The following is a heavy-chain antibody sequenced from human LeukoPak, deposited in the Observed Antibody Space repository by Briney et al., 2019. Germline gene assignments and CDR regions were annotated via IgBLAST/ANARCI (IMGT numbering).Heavy chain of an antibody. CDR2: VFNGGST. Sequence: SETLSLTCSVSGASINSHYWSWIRQSPGKGLEWIGYVFNGGSTNYNPSLKSRVTMSLDTSRDQFSLRLSSVTAADTVIYYCASRPAGSTWYGVFHYWSQGTLVTVSS. J-gene: IGHJ4*02. D-gene: IGHD6-13*01. CDR1: GASINSHY. CDR3: ASRPAGSTWYGVFHY. V-gene: IGHV4-59*11.